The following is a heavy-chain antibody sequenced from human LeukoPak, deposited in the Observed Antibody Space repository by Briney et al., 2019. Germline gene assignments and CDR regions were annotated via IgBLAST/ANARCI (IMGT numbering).Heavy chain of an antibody. D-gene: IGHD3-16*02. V-gene: IGHV3-48*04. Sequence: GGSLRLSCAASGFTFSSYSMNWVRQAPGKGLEWVSYISSSSSTIYYADSVKGRFTISRDNAKNSLYLQMNSLRAEDTAVYYCARDTYVRGSYRYTGLDYWGQGTLVSVSS. CDR1: GFTFSSYS. CDR2: ISSSSSTI. J-gene: IGHJ4*02. CDR3: ARDTYVRGSYRYTGLDY.